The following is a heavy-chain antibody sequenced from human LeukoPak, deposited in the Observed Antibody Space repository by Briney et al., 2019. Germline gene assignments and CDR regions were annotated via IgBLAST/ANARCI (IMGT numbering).Heavy chain of an antibody. V-gene: IGHV1-2*02. Sequence: ASVKVSCKASGYTFTGYYMHWVRQAPGQGLEWMGWINPNSGGTNYAQKFQGRVTMTRDTSISTAYMELSRLRSDDTAVYYCARHYSGYDWGGWYFDYWGQGTLVTVSS. CDR2: INPNSGGT. CDR1: GYTFTGYY. CDR3: ARHYSGYDWGGWYFDY. D-gene: IGHD5-12*01. J-gene: IGHJ4*02.